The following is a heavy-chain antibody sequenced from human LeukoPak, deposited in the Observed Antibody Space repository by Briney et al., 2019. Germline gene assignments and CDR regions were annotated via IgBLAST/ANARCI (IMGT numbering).Heavy chain of an antibody. CDR3: TIDKRFYFDY. J-gene: IGHJ4*02. CDR2: FKSKTDGGTT. Sequence: GGSLTLSCAASGLTFTNAWVSWVRQAPGKGLGWVGRFKSKTDGGTTDFAAPVKGRFTISRDDAINSLYLQMSSLETEDTAVYYCTIDKRFYFDYWGQGALVTVSS. V-gene: IGHV3-15*01. CDR1: GLTFTNAW.